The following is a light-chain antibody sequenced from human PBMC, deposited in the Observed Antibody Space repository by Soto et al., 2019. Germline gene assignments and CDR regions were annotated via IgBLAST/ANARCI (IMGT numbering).Light chain of an antibody. CDR2: EVS. J-gene: IGLJ1*01. CDR3: SSYAGSNNLG. Sequence: QSALTQPPSASGSRGQSVTLSCTGTSSDVGGYNYVSWYEQRRGKAPKLMIYEVSKRPSGVPDRFCGSKSANTASLTVSGLQAEDEADYYCSSYAGSNNLGFGTGTKVT. V-gene: IGLV2-8*01. CDR1: SSDVGGYNY.